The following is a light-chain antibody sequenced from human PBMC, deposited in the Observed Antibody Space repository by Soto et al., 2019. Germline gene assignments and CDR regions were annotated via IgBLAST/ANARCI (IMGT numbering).Light chain of an antibody. CDR2: EVN. CDR3: SSYAGSSNV. CDR1: SSDVGGYNF. Sequence: QSVLTQPRSVSGSPGQSVTISCTGSSSDVGGYNFVSWHQHHPGKAPKLIIYEVNKRPSGVPDRFSGSKSGNTASLTVSGLQAEDEADYYCSSYAGSSNVFGTGTKLTVL. V-gene: IGLV2-8*01. J-gene: IGLJ1*01.